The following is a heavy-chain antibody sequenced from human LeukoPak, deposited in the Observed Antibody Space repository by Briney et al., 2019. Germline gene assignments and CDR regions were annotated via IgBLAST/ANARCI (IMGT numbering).Heavy chain of an antibody. CDR1: GYSITSGYY. V-gene: IGHV4-38-2*02. Sequence: SETLSLTCAVSGYSITSGYYWGWIRQPPGKGLEWIGSIYHSGTTYYNPSPKSRVTISVDTSKNQFSLKLTSVTAADTAVYYCAKDSSGYYSFNYWGQGTLVTVSS. J-gene: IGHJ4*02. CDR3: AKDSSGYYSFNY. D-gene: IGHD3-22*01. CDR2: IYHSGTT.